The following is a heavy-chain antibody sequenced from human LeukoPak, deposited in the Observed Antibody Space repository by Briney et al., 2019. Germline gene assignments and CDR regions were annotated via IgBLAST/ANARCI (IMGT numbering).Heavy chain of an antibody. Sequence: SETLSLTCTVSGYSISSGYYWGWIRQPPGTGLEWIGIIYHSGSTYYNPSLKSRVTISVDTSKNQFSLKLSSVTAADTAVYYCAAFIYDFWSGYSDYWGQGTLVTVSS. V-gene: IGHV4-38-2*02. D-gene: IGHD3-3*01. J-gene: IGHJ4*02. CDR1: GYSISSGYY. CDR2: IYHSGST. CDR3: AAFIYDFWSGYSDY.